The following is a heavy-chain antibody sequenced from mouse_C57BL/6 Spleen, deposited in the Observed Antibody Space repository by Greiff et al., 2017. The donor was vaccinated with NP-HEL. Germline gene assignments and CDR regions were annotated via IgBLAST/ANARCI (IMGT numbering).Heavy chain of an antibody. Sequence: QVQLQQSGPELVKPGASVKISCKASGYAFSSSWMNWVKQRPGKGLEWIGRIYPGDGDTNYNGKFKGKATLTADKSSSTAYMQLSSLTSEDSAVYFCARSLGGSSYWYFDVWGTGTTVTVSS. CDR3: ARSLGGSSYWYFDV. J-gene: IGHJ1*03. V-gene: IGHV1-82*01. CDR2: IYPGDGDT. D-gene: IGHD1-1*01. CDR1: GYAFSSSW.